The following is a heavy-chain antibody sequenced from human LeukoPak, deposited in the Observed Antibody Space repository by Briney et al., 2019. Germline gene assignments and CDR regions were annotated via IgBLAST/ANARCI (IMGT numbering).Heavy chain of an antibody. CDR3: ARASLLDYPGSLWGQDY. V-gene: IGHV3-48*03. Sequence: PGGSLRLSCAASGFTFSSYEMNWVRQAPGRGLEWVSYISSSGSTIYYADSVKGRFTISRDNAKNSLHLQMNSLRAEDTAVYYCARASLLDYPGSLWGQDYWGQGTLVTVSS. D-gene: IGHD5-12*01. CDR2: ISSSGSTI. CDR1: GFTFSSYE. J-gene: IGHJ4*02.